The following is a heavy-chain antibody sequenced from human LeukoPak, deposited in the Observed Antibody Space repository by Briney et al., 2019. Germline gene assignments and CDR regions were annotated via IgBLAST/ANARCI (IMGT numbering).Heavy chain of an antibody. CDR1: GDSFTSVTDY. CDR2: IYYSGNP. V-gene: IGHV4-39*07. CDR3: ARDEVGAIDY. D-gene: IGHD1-26*01. J-gene: IGHJ4*02. Sequence: SETLSLTCTVSGDSFTSVTDYWAGIRQPPGKGLEWIGSIYYSGNPDYNPSLKSRVTMSVDTSWNQFSLKVNSVTAADTAVYYCARDEVGAIDYWGQGTLATVSS.